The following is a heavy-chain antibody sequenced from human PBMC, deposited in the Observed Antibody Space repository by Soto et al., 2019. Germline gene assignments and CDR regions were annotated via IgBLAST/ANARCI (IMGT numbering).Heavy chain of an antibody. D-gene: IGHD1-1*01. CDR2: ISGSGGIT. CDR1: GFPFSNYA. CDR3: AKSLSASPNYFFDS. Sequence: GGSLRLSCAASGFPFSNYAMSWVRQAPGKGLEWVSGISGSGGITYYADSVKGRFTISRDNSKNTLYLQMNSLRADDTAVYFCAKSLSASPNYFFDSWGQGTLVTVSS. J-gene: IGHJ4*02. V-gene: IGHV3-23*01.